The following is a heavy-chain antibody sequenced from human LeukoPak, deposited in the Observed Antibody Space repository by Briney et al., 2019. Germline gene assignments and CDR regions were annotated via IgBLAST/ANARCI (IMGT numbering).Heavy chain of an antibody. J-gene: IGHJ4*02. CDR2: INLSGST. Sequence: PSETLSLTCGVSGGSFSGSYWGWIRQPPGKGLEWIGEINLSGSTNYNPSLTSRVTISLDTSKNQFSLNLRSVTTADTAVYYCARVSISLFGVVTAHFDSWGQGTLVAVSS. CDR3: ARVSISLFGVVTAHFDS. CDR1: GGSFSGSY. D-gene: IGHD3-3*01. V-gene: IGHV4-34*01.